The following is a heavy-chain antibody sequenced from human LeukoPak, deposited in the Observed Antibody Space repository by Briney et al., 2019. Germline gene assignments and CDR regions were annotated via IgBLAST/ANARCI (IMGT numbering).Heavy chain of an antibody. V-gene: IGHV3-48*01. CDR3: ARGLDDYGDLGNDY. D-gene: IGHD4-17*01. CDR1: GFTLSSYS. CDR2: ISSSSSTI. J-gene: IGHJ4*02. Sequence: GGCLRLSCAASGFTLSSYSMNWVSDAPGKGLEWVSYISSSSSTIYYADSVKGRFTISRDNAKNSLYLQMNSLRAEDTAVYYCARGLDDYGDLGNDYWGQGTLVTVSS.